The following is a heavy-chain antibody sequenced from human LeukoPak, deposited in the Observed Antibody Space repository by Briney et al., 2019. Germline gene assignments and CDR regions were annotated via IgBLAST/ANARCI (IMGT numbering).Heavy chain of an antibody. J-gene: IGHJ4*02. V-gene: IGHV3-9*01. D-gene: IGHD6-19*01. CDR1: GFTFDDYA. Sequence: GGSLRLSCAAFGFTFDDYAMHWVRQAPGKGLEWVSGISWNSGSIGYADSVKGRFTISRDNAKNSLYLQMNSLRAEDTALYYCAKGASSGWSPYFDYWGQGTLVTVSS. CDR3: AKGASSGWSPYFDY. CDR2: ISWNSGSI.